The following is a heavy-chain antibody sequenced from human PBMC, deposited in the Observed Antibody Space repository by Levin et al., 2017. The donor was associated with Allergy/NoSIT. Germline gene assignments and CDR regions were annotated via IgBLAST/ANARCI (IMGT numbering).Heavy chain of an antibody. D-gene: IGHD5-24*01. Sequence: VASVKVSCKASGGTFNSFAFSWVRQAPGSGLEWMGGVIPILSTSNYAQKFQDRVTITANESTNTAYMELTSLTSEDSAVYYCVREGVMATVPRPYWYFDLWGRGTLVTVSS. V-gene: IGHV1-69*13. CDR1: GGTFNSFA. J-gene: IGHJ2*01. CDR3: VREGVMATVPRPYWYFDL. CDR2: VIPILSTS.